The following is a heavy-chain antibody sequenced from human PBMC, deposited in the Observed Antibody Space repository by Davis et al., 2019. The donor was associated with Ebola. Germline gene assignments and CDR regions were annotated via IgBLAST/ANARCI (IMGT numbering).Heavy chain of an antibody. J-gene: IGHJ6*02. CDR1: GFTFSDYY. CDR3: AKVGPKDIVVVVAAWGFLGGMDV. D-gene: IGHD2-15*01. CDR2: ISSSGSTI. V-gene: IGHV3-11*01. Sequence: GESLKISCAASGFTFSDYYMSWIRQAPGKGLEWVSYISSSGSTIYYADSVKGRFTISRDNSKNTLYLQMNSLRAEDTAVYYCAKVGPKDIVVVVAAWGFLGGMDVWGQGTTVTVSS.